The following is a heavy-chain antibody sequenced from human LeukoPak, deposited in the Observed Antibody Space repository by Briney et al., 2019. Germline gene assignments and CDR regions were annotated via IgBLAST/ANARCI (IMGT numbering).Heavy chain of an antibody. V-gene: IGHV1-69*13. D-gene: IGHD3-22*01. Sequence: SVKVSCKASGGTFSSYAISWVRQAPGQGLEWMGGIIPIFGTANYAQKFQGRVTITADESTSTAYMELSSLRSEDTAVYYCARVETRMIVVVTTFDYWGQGTLVTVSS. J-gene: IGHJ4*02. CDR3: ARVETRMIVVVTTFDY. CDR2: IIPIFGTA. CDR1: GGTFSSYA.